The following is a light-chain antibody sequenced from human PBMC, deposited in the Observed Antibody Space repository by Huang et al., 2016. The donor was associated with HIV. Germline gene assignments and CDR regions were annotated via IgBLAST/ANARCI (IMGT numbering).Light chain of an antibody. CDR3: QQSHSTPYT. V-gene: IGKV1-39*01. Sequence: DIQMTQSPSSRSAAVGDRVTISCRASQIISTYLIWYQQKPGKAPKPLIYDPSSVKMGVPSMFGGSGSGTDFTLTISSLQPEDFATYYCQQSHSTPYTFGQGTKLEIK. J-gene: IGKJ2*01. CDR2: DPS. CDR1: QIISTY.